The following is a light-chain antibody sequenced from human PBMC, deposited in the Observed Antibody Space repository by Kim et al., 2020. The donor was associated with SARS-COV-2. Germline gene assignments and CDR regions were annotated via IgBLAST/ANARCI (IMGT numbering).Light chain of an antibody. CDR2: WTS. J-gene: IGKJ3*01. CDR1: QSVLYGSTNKNY. CDR3: QQYYTTPFT. Sequence: DIVMTQSPDSLAVSLGERATINCKSSQSVLYGSTNKNYLAWYQQKPGQPPKLLIYWTSTRESGVPDRFSGSGSGTDFTLTISSLQAEDVAVYYCQQYYTTPFTFGPGTKVDIK. V-gene: IGKV4-1*01.